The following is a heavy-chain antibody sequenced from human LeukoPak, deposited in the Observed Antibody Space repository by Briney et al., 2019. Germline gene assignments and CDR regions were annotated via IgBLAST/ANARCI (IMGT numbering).Heavy chain of an antibody. CDR1: GGSFSGYY. CDR3: ARITDRTIFGEIMHGFDV. V-gene: IGHV4-34*01. Sequence: SETLSLTCAVYGGSFSGYYWSWIRQPPGKGLEWIGEINHSGSTNYNPSLQSRVTISVDTSKNQFSLKLSSVTAADTAVYYCARITDRTIFGEIMHGFDVWGQGTPVTVSS. CDR2: INHSGST. D-gene: IGHD3-3*01. J-gene: IGHJ3*01.